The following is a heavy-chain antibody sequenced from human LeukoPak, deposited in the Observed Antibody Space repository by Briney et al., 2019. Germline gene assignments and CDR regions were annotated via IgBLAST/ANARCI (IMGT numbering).Heavy chain of an antibody. CDR3: AKGQGWTVNWFDP. CDR1: GFTLSSYA. V-gene: IGHV3-23*01. D-gene: IGHD6-19*01. J-gene: IGHJ5*02. Sequence: GGSLRLSCAASGFTLSSYAMSWVRQAPGKGLEWVSAISSSGGSTYYADSVKGRFTISRDNSKNTLYLQMNSLRAEDTAVYYCAKGQGWTVNWFDPWGQGTLVTVSS. CDR2: ISSSGGST.